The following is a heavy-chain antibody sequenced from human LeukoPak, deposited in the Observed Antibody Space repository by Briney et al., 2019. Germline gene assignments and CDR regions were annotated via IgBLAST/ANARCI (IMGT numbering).Heavy chain of an antibody. Sequence: PSQTLSLTCTVSGGSISSGDYYWNWIRQHPEKSLVWIGYIFYSGSAYYNPSLKSRVTISVDTSKNQLSLKLSSVTAADTAVYYCARGSTLIRGFDYWGQGTLVTVSS. CDR2: IFYSGSA. D-gene: IGHD3-10*01. J-gene: IGHJ4*02. V-gene: IGHV4-31*03. CDR3: ARGSTLIRGFDY. CDR1: GGSISSGDYY.